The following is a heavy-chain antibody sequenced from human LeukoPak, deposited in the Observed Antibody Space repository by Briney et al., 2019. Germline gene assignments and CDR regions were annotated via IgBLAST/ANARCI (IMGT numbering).Heavy chain of an antibody. J-gene: IGHJ4*02. D-gene: IGHD3-10*01. CDR2: INHSGST. V-gene: IGHV4-34*01. CDR3: ARERGGYYGSGSYYNGFDY. Sequence: SETLSLTCAVYGGSFNGYYWSWIRQPPGKGLEWIGEINHSGSTNYNPSLKSRVTISVDTSKNQFSLKLSSVTAADTAVYYCARERGGYYGSGSYYNGFDYWGQGTLVTVSS. CDR1: GGSFNGYY.